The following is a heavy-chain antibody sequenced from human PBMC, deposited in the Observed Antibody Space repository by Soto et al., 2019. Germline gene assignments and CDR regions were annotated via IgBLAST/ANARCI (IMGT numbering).Heavy chain of an antibody. J-gene: IGHJ6*02. CDR1: VFTFRTYT. V-gene: IGHV3-21*01. D-gene: IGHD3-10*01. CDR2: IRGFSPYT. Sequence: PVGSVRLSCIASVFTFRTYTMNCVRHSPGKWLEWVSGIRGFSPYTFYAESVKGRFTISRDNAKNSLYLQMNSLRAEDTAVYYCARDRGYAAHDYYPNAMEVWGQGTTVLVSS. CDR3: ARDRGYAAHDYYPNAMEV.